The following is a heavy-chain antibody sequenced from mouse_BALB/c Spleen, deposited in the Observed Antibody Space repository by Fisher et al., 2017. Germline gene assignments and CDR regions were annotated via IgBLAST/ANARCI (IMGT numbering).Heavy chain of an antibody. CDR3: ARSITTADFDV. V-gene: IGHV1-26*01. J-gene: IGHJ1*01. D-gene: IGHD1-2*01. Sequence: KFKGKATLTVDKSSSTAYMELRSLTSEDSAVYYCARSITTADFDVWGAGTTVTVSS.